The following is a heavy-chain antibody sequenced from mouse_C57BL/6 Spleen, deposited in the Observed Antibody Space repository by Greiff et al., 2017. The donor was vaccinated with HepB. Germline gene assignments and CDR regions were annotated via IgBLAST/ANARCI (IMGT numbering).Heavy chain of an antibody. D-gene: IGHD2-4*01. CDR1: GYTFTSYW. Sequence: VQLQQPGAELVRPGTSVKLSCKASGYTFTSYWMHWVKQRPGQGLEWIGVIDPSDSYTNYNQKFKGKATLTVDTSSSTAYMQLSSLTSEDSAVYYCARGNYDYDLAYWGQGTLVTVSA. J-gene: IGHJ3*01. CDR3: ARGNYDYDLAY. V-gene: IGHV1-59*01. CDR2: IDPSDSYT.